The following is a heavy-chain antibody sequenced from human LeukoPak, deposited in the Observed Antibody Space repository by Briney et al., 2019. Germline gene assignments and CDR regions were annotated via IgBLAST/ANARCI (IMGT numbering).Heavy chain of an antibody. CDR2: MYLSGTT. V-gene: IGHV4-4*02. CDR1: GDSINSLDL. J-gene: IGHJ4*02. D-gene: IGHD3-22*01. CDR3: AGLVGRYSSGLYYYYFDY. Sequence: PSGTLSLTCTVSGDSINSLDLWSWVRQPPGKGLEWIVEMYLSGTTHSNPSVKSRVTISIDKSKNQFFLNLSSVTAADTAVYYCAGLVGRYSSGLYYYYFDYWGQGTLVTVSS.